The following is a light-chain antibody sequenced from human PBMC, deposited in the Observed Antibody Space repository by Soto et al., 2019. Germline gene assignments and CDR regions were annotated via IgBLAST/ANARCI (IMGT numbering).Light chain of an antibody. V-gene: IGKV3-15*01. J-gene: IGKJ2*01. CDR1: QSVSSN. CDR3: QQSNKWPYT. Sequence: DIVMTQSPVTLSVSPGERATLSCRASQSVSSNLAWYQQRPGQSLRLLFYGASTRATGIPARFSGSGSGTDFTLTISSLQSEDFAVYYCQQSNKWPYTFGQGTKLE. CDR2: GAS.